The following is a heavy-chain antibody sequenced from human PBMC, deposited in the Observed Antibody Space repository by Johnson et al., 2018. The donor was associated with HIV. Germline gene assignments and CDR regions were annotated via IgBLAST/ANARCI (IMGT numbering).Heavy chain of an antibody. J-gene: IGHJ3*02. Sequence: VQLVESGGGVVRPGGSLRLSCAAPGFTFDDYGMSWVRQAPGKGLEWVPGINWTGGSAGSAASVMGRFTIPRDNSKNSLYLQMNSLRAEDTALYYCARGAVRYYDNSGYWGAFDIWGQGTMVTVSS. CDR3: ARGAVRYYDNSGYWGAFDI. V-gene: IGHV3-20*04. CDR1: GFTFDDYG. CDR2: INWTGGSA. D-gene: IGHD3-22*01.